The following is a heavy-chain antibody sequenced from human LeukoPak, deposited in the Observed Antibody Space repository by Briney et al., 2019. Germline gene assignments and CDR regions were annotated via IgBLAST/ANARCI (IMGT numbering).Heavy chain of an antibody. Sequence: GGSLRLSRAASGFTFSSYSMNWVRQAPGKGLEWVSSISSSSSYIYYADLVKGRFTISRDNAKNSLYLQMNSLRAEDTAVYYCARDHCSSTSCYPGFDYWGQGTLVTVSS. J-gene: IGHJ4*02. CDR3: ARDHCSSTSCYPGFDY. CDR1: GFTFSSYS. CDR2: ISSSSSYI. D-gene: IGHD2-2*01. V-gene: IGHV3-21*01.